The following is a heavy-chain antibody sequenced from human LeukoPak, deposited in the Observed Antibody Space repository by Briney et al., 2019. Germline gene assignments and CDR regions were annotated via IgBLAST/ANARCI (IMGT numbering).Heavy chain of an antibody. CDR2: IYYSGST. V-gene: IGHV4-59*01. Sequence: SETLSLTCTVSGGSISSYYWSWIRQPPGKGLEWIGYIYYSGSTNYNPSLKSRVTISVDTSKNQFSLELSSVTAADTAVYYCARDSGYNYFDYWGQGTLVTVSS. J-gene: IGHJ4*02. D-gene: IGHD5-12*01. CDR3: ARDSGYNYFDY. CDR1: GGSISSYY.